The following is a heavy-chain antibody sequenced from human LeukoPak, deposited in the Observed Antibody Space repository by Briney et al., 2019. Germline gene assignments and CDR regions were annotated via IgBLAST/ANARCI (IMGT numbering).Heavy chain of an antibody. CDR3: AREHGNYLGH. Sequence: GGSLRLSCAASGITFSSYSMNWVRQAPGKGLEWVSYISTSGSTLHYADSVKGRFTVSRDNANNSLYLQMNSLRAEDTAVYYCAREHGNYLGHWGQGTLVTVSS. CDR1: GITFSSYS. D-gene: IGHD1-7*01. CDR2: ISTSGSTL. V-gene: IGHV3-48*01. J-gene: IGHJ4*02.